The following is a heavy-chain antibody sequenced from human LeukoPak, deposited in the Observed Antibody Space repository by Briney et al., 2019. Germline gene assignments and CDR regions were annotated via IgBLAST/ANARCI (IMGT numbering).Heavy chain of an antibody. CDR1: GYTFTGYY. D-gene: IGHD2-2*01. J-gene: IGHJ4*02. V-gene: IGHV1-2*06. CDR3: ARDFCSSTSCYVMGDY. Sequence: ASVKVSCKASGYTFTGYYMHWVRQAPGQGLEWMGRINPNSGGTNYAQKFQGRVTMTRDTSTSTAYMELSRLRSDDTAVYYCARDFCSSTSCYVMGDYWGQGTLVTVSS. CDR2: INPNSGGT.